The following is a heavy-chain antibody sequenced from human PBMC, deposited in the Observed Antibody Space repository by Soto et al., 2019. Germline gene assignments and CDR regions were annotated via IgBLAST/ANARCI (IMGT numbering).Heavy chain of an antibody. D-gene: IGHD2-2*01. J-gene: IGHJ4*02. CDR3: ARVTLGYCISTSCFYDY. CDR1: GFTCSSYS. V-gene: IGHV3-21*01. CDR2: ISSRSSYI. Sequence: GGSLRLSCAASGFTCSSYSMNWVRQAPGKGLEWVSSISSRSSYIYYADSVKGRFTISRDNAKNSLYLQMNSLRAEDTAVYYCARVTLGYCISTSCFYDYWGQGTLVTVSS.